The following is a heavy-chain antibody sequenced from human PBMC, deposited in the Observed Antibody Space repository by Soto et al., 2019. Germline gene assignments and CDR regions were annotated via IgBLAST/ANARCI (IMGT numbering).Heavy chain of an antibody. Sequence: ASVKGSCKASGYTFTSYYMHWVRQAPGQGLEWMGIINPSGGSTSYAQKFQGRVTMTRDTSTSTVYMELSSLRSEDTAVYYCARTIGVAYDSSGYAYWGQGTLVTVSS. CDR1: GYTFTSYY. CDR3: ARTIGVAYDSSGYAY. CDR2: INPSGGST. V-gene: IGHV1-46*01. D-gene: IGHD3-22*01. J-gene: IGHJ4*02.